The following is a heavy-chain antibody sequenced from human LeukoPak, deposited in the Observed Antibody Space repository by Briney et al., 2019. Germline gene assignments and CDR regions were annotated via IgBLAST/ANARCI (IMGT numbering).Heavy chain of an antibody. Sequence: ALVKVSCKASGGTFSSYAISWVRQAPGQGLEWMGGIIPIFGTANYAQKFQGRVTITADESTSTAYMELSSLRSEDTAVYYCAGGYYYDSSGYSDYWGQGTLVTVSS. D-gene: IGHD3-22*01. J-gene: IGHJ4*02. CDR2: IIPIFGTA. CDR1: GGTFSSYA. CDR3: AGGYYYDSSGYSDY. V-gene: IGHV1-69*01.